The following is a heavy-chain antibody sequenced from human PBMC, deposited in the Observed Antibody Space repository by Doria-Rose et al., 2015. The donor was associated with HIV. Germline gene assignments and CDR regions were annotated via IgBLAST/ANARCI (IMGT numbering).Heavy chain of an antibody. Sequence: VQLVQAGGGLVRPGASLRLSCATSGSTFSSHRINWVRQAPRKGLEWVSSISSTSASINYAASVKGRFSISRNNARNSLYLQMDSLRAEDTAIYYCATGVTLDYWGQGTLVTVSS. CDR1: GSTFSSHR. CDR3: ATGVTLDY. D-gene: IGHD3-10*01. J-gene: IGHJ4*02. V-gene: IGHV3-21*01. CDR2: ISSTSASI.